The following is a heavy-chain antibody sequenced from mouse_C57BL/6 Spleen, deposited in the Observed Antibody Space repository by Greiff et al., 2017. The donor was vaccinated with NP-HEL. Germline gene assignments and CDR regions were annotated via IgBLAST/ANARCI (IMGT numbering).Heavy chain of an antibody. J-gene: IGHJ3*01. CDR3: TLYYYGSSFAY. CDR1: GFTFSNYW. D-gene: IGHD1-1*01. CDR2: IRLKSDNYAT. Sequence: DVMLVESGGGLVQPGGSMKLSCVASGFTFSNYWMNWVRQSPEKGLEWVAQIRLKSDNYATHYAESVKGRFTISRDDSKSSVYLQMNNLRAEDTGIYYCTLYYYGSSFAYWGQGTLVTVSA. V-gene: IGHV6-3*01.